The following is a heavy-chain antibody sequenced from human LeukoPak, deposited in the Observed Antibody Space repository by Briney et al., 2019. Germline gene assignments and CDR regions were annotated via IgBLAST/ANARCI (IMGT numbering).Heavy chain of an antibody. CDR1: GGSFSGYY. Sequence: SETLSLTCAVYGGSFSGYYWSWIRQPPGKGLEWIGEINHSGSTNYNPSLKSRVTISVDTSKNQFSLKLSSVTAADTAVYYCARGVLRYFDWLLSFYFDPWGRGTLVTVSS. J-gene: IGHJ5*02. V-gene: IGHV4-34*01. D-gene: IGHD3-9*01. CDR2: INHSGST. CDR3: ARGVLRYFDWLLSFYFDP.